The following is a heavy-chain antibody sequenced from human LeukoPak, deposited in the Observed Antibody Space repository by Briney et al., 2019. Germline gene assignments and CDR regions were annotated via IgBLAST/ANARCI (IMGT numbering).Heavy chain of an antibody. CDR2: ISGNGDST. J-gene: IGHJ6*03. CDR1: GFTFRSYG. Sequence: PGGTLRLSCAASGFTFRSYGMTWVRQAPGKGLEWVSAISGNGDSTYYADSVKGRFTISRDNAKNSLYLQMNSLRAEDTAVYYCARVWTGQWPPHYYYMDVWGKGTTVTISS. D-gene: IGHD6-19*01. V-gene: IGHV3-21*01. CDR3: ARVWTGQWPPHYYYMDV.